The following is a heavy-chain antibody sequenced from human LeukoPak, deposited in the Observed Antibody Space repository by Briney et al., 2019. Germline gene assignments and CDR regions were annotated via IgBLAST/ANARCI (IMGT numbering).Heavy chain of an antibody. D-gene: IGHD1-26*01. CDR2: IKYDASDE. CDR3: ARGQSVGWEIGVCDF. J-gene: IGHJ4*02. V-gene: IGHV3-33*01. Sequence: GGSLRLSCAVSGVSFSGYAMHWVRQAPGKGLEWVGLIKYDASDEYYADSVKGRFTISRDDSRNTLYLQMASLRAEDTAVYYCARGQSVGWEIGVCDFWGQGSLVTVAS. CDR1: GVSFSGYA.